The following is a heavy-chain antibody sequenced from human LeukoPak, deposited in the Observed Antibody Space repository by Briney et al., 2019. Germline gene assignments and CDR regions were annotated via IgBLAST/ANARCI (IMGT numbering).Heavy chain of an antibody. D-gene: IGHD4-23*01. J-gene: IGHJ4*02. V-gene: IGHV3-48*01. CDR2: ISSSSSTI. CDR3: ARAGGNSDY. Sequence: PGGSLRLSCAASGLTFSSYSMNWVRQAPGKGLEWVSYISSSSSTIYYADSVKGRFTISRDNAKNSLYLQMNSLRAEDTAVYYCARAGGNSDYWGQGTLVTVSS. CDR1: GLTFSSYS.